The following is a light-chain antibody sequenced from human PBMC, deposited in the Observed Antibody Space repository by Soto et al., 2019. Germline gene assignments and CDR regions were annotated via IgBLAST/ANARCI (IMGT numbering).Light chain of an antibody. CDR2: DVS. J-gene: IGLJ2*01. CDR1: SSDVGGYNY. V-gene: IGLV2-14*01. Sequence: QSVLTQPASVSGSPGQSITISCTGTSSDVGGYNYVSWYQQHPGKAPKRMIYDVSNRPSGVSNRFSVSKSGNTAALTISGLQAEDEADYYCSSYTSSSTLLFGGGTKLTVL. CDR3: SSYTSSSTLL.